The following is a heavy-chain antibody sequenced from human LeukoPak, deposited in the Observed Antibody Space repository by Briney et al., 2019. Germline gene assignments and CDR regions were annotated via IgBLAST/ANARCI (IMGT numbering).Heavy chain of an antibody. CDR2: INTNTGNP. V-gene: IGHV7-4-1*02. CDR3: ASEGRVRGSQGVRNWFDP. J-gene: IGHJ5*02. D-gene: IGHD3-16*01. Sequence: GSSVKVSCKASGYTFTSYAMNWVRQAPGQGLEWMGWINTNTGNPTYAQGFTGRFVFSLDTSVSTAYLQISSLKSEDTAVYYCASEGRVRGSQGVRNWFDPWGQGTLVTVSS. CDR1: GYTFTSYA.